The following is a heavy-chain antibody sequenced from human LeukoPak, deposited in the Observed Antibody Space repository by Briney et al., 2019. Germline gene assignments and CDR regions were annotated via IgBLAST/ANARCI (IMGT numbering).Heavy chain of an antibody. CDR2: VWYDGSNK. J-gene: IGHJ4*02. D-gene: IGHD1-26*01. CDR1: GFTFSSYG. V-gene: IGHV3-33*06. Sequence: GGSLRLSCAAPGFTFSSYGMHWVRQAPGKGLEWVAVVWYDGSNKYYADSVKGRFTISRDNSKNTLYLQMNSLRAEDTAVYYCAKDLSLGAIDYWGQGTLVTVSS. CDR3: AKDLSLGAIDY.